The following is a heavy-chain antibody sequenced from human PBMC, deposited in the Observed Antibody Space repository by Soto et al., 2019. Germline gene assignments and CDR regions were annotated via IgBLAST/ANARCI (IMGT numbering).Heavy chain of an antibody. Sequence: QVQLVQSGAEVKKPGASVKVSCKASGYTFTSYAMHWVRQAPGQRLEWVGWINAGNGNTKYSQKFQGRVTITRDTSASTAYMELSSLRSEDTAVYYCARSFVVVPFDYWGQGTLVTVSS. J-gene: IGHJ4*02. V-gene: IGHV1-3*01. CDR3: ARSFVVVPFDY. CDR1: GYTFTSYA. CDR2: INAGNGNT. D-gene: IGHD2-2*01.